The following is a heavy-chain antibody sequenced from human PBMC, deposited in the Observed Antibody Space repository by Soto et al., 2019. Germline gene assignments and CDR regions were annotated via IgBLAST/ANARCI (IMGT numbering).Heavy chain of an antibody. D-gene: IGHD6-19*01. Sequence: GGSLRLSCAVSGFTFSSYGMHWVRQAPGKGLEWVAVISYDGSNKYYADSVKGRFTISRDNSKNTLYLQMNSLRAEDTAVYYCAKGLAVAGVIMDVWGQGTTVTVSS. J-gene: IGHJ6*02. CDR1: GFTFSSYG. V-gene: IGHV3-30*18. CDR3: AKGLAVAGVIMDV. CDR2: ISYDGSNK.